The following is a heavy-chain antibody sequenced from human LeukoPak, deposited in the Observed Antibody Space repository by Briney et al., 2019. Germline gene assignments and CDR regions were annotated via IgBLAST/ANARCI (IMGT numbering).Heavy chain of an antibody. CDR3: ARDLSLEWYYGMDV. J-gene: IGHJ6*02. CDR2: IYYSGST. V-gene: IGHV4-59*01. Sequence: PGGSLRLSCAASGFTFDDYTMHWIRQPPGKGLEWIGYIYYSGSTNYNPSLKSRVTISVDTSKNQFSLRLSSVTAADTAVYYCARDLSLEWYYGMDVWGQGTTVTVSS. CDR1: GFTFDDYT. D-gene: IGHD3-3*01.